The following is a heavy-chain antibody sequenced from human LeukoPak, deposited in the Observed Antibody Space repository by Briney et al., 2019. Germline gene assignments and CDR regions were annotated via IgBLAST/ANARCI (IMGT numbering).Heavy chain of an antibody. D-gene: IGHD4-17*01. CDR3: ARDLRYGDYLDYFDY. J-gene: IGHJ4*02. CDR2: ISYDGSNK. CDR1: GFTFSSYA. Sequence: GGSLRLSCAASGFTFSSYAMHWVRQAPGKGLERVAVISYDGSNKYYADSVKGRFTISRDNSKNTLYLQMNSLRAEDTAAYYCARDLRYGDYLDYFDYWGQGTLVTVSS. V-gene: IGHV3-30*04.